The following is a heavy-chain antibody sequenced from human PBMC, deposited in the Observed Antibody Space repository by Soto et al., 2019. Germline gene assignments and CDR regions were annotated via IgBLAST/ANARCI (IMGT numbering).Heavy chain of an antibody. Sequence: QVQLVQSGAEVKKPESSVKVSCKASGGTFRSYAISWVRQAPGQGLEWVGGIIPIFGTANYAQKFQGRVTITADESTSTVYMELSSLTSEDTAVYYCARLDDYGDYGLQYYYYGMNVWGQGTTVTVSS. V-gene: IGHV1-69*01. CDR1: GGTFRSYA. CDR3: ARLDDYGDYGLQYYYYGMNV. CDR2: IIPIFGTA. J-gene: IGHJ6*02. D-gene: IGHD4-17*01.